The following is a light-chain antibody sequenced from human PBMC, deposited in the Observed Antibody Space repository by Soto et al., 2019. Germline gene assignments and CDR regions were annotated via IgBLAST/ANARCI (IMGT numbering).Light chain of an antibody. Sequence: IQMTPSPSSLSASVGDRVTITCRASQSISSYLNWYQQKPGKAPKRLIYAASSLKSVVPSRFSGSGSGTDFTLTISSLQPEDFATYYCQQSYSTPPTFGGGTKVEIK. J-gene: IGKJ4*01. CDR2: AAS. CDR3: QQSYSTPPT. CDR1: QSISSY. V-gene: IGKV1-39*01.